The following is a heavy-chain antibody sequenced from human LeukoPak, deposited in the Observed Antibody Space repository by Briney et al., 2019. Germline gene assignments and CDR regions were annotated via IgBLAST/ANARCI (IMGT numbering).Heavy chain of an antibody. J-gene: IGHJ4*02. CDR2: INPNSGGT. Sequence: ASVKVSCKVSGYTLTELSMHWVRQAPGQGLEWMGWINPNSGGTNYAQKFQGRVTMTRDTSISTAYMELSRLRSDDTAVYYCAGGAAARYWGQGTLVTVSS. CDR1: GYTLTELS. V-gene: IGHV1-2*02. CDR3: AGGAAARY. D-gene: IGHD6-13*01.